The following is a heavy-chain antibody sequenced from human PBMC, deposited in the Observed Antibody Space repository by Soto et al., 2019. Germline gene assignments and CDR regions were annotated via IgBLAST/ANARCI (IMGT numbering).Heavy chain of an antibody. V-gene: IGHV4-34*01. CDR3: ARGLGLYCSSTSCYRIPYYYGMDD. CDR2: MHYSGST. Sequence: SETLSLTCAVYGGSFSGYYCHWVRQPPGTGLEWLGEMHYSGSTNYDPSLMSRVTISVETSKNQFSLKLSSVTAADTAVYYCARGLGLYCSSTSCYRIPYYYGMDDRGQGAADTV. CDR1: GGSFSGYY. J-gene: IGHJ6*02. D-gene: IGHD2-2*02.